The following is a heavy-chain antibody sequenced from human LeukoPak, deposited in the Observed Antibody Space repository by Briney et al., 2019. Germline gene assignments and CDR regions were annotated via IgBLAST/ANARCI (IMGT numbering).Heavy chain of an antibody. CDR1: GCSISSYY. CDR2: IYHSGNT. V-gene: IGHV4-59*01. CDR3: ARGLGYCSSTTCYPWFGP. Sequence: SETLSLTCTVSGCSISSYYWSWIRQPPGKGLEWIGYIYHSGNTNYNPYLKSRVTMSVDTSKNQFSLKLSSVTAADTAVYYCARGLGYCSSTTCYPWFGPWGQGTLVTVSS. D-gene: IGHD2-2*01. J-gene: IGHJ5*02.